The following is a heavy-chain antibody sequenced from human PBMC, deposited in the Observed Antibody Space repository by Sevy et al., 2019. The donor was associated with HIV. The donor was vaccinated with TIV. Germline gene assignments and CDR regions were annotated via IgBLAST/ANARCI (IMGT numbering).Heavy chain of an antibody. J-gene: IGHJ4*02. Sequence: GGSLRLSCAASGFTFSSYGMHWVRLAPAKGLEWVAFLQFDGKIKDYVDSVKGRFTTSRDNSKNTIFLQMHNLRTEDTAVYYCTKDPCSGASCYRGRFDFWGQGTLVTVSS. D-gene: IGHD2-15*01. CDR1: GFTFSSYG. CDR2: LQFDGKIK. V-gene: IGHV3-30*02. CDR3: TKDPCSGASCYRGRFDF.